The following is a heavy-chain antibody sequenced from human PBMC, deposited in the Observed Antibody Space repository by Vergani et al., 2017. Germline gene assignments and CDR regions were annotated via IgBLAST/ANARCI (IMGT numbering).Heavy chain of an antibody. CDR3: ARGEYGILTGYRY. CDR2: INPSGGHT. J-gene: IGHJ4*02. V-gene: IGHV1-46*03. D-gene: IGHD3-9*01. Sequence: QVQVVQSGAEVKKSGASVKVSCKTSGYTFSNYYMHWVRRAPGQGLAWMGIINPSGGHTNYAQKFQGRVTMTRDTSTSTVYMELSSLRSEDTAIYYCARGEYGILTGYRYWGQGTLVTDSA. CDR1: GYTFSNYY.